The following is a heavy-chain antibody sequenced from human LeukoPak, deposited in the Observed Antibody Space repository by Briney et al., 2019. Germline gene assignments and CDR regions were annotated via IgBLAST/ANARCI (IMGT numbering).Heavy chain of an antibody. V-gene: IGHV3-9*01. Sequence: GGSLRLSCAASGFTFDDYAMHWVRQAPGKGLEWVSGISWNSGRICYADSVKGRFTISRDNAKNSLYLQMNSLRAEDTALYYFAKDTAMVLYYFDYWGQGTLVTVSS. CDR2: ISWNSGRI. D-gene: IGHD5-18*01. J-gene: IGHJ4*02. CDR3: AKDTAMVLYYFDY. CDR1: GFTFDDYA.